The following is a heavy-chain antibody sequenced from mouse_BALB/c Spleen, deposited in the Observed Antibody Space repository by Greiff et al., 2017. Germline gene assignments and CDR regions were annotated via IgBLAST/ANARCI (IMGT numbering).Heavy chain of an antibody. J-gene: IGHJ4*01. Sequence: VKLVESGPGLVAPSQSLSITCTVSGFSLTSYGVHWVRQPPGKGLEWLGVIWAGGSTNYNSALMSRLSISKDNSKSQVFLKMNSLQTDDTAMYYCARDYYGSSYYAMDYWGQGTSVTVSS. D-gene: IGHD1-1*01. CDR3: ARDYYGSSYYAMDY. V-gene: IGHV2-9*02. CDR1: GFSLTSYG. CDR2: IWAGGST.